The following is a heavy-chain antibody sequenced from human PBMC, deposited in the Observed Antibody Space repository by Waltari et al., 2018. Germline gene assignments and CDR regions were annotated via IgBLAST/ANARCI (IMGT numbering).Heavy chain of an antibody. CDR3: ARSSWEAYDY. CDR2: INHSGST. CDR1: GGSFSGYY. J-gene: IGHJ4*02. Sequence: QVQLQQWGAGLLKPSETLSLTCAVYGGSFSGYYWSWIRQPPGKGLEWIGEINHSGSTNYNPSLKSRVTISVDTSKNQFSLKLSSVTAADTAVYYCARSSWEAYDYWGQGTLVTVSS. D-gene: IGHD6-13*01. V-gene: IGHV4-34*01.